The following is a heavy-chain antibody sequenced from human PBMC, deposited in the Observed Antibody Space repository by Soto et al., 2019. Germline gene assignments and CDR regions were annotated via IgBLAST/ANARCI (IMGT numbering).Heavy chain of an antibody. Sequence: SGSLSLTCAAYGGSFRGYDWSGIRQPPGKGLEWIGEINHSGSTNYNPSLKSRVTISVDTSKNQFSLKLSSVTAADTAVYYCARPGVRGRYYYHGMDVWGQGTTVTVSS. CDR1: GGSFRGYD. J-gene: IGHJ6*02. D-gene: IGHD3-10*01. CDR2: INHSGST. V-gene: IGHV4-34*01. CDR3: ARPGVRGRYYYHGMDV.